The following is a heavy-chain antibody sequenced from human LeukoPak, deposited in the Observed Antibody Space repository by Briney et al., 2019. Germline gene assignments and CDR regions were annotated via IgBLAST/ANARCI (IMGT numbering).Heavy chain of an antibody. Sequence: GGSLRLSCAASGFTFSSYWMSWVRQAPGKGLEWVSSISSSSSYIYYADSVKGRFTISRDNAKNSLYLQMNSLRAEDTAVYYCARFGGSYNDYWGQGTLVTVSS. V-gene: IGHV3-21*01. CDR2: ISSSSSYI. D-gene: IGHD1-26*01. CDR3: ARFGGSYNDY. CDR1: GFTFSSYW. J-gene: IGHJ4*02.